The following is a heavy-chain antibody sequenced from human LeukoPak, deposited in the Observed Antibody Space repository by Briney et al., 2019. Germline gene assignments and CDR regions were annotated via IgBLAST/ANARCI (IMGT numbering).Heavy chain of an antibody. J-gene: IGHJ4*02. CDR1: GFTFDDYA. V-gene: IGHV3-9*01. CDR2: ISWNSGSI. CDR3: AKDYYYDSSGYY. Sequence: SLRLSCAASGFTFDDYAMHWVRQAPGKGLEWVSGISWNSGSIGYADSVKGRFTISRDNAKNSLYLQMNSLRAEDTAVYYCAKDYYYDSSGYYLGQGTLVTVSS. D-gene: IGHD3-22*01.